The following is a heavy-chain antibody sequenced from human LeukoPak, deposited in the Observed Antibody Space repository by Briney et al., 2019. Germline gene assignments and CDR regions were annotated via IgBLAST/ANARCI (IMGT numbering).Heavy chain of an antibody. CDR2: ISYDGSNK. V-gene: IGHV3-30*04. Sequence: GRSLRLSCAASGFTFSSYAMHWVRQAPGKGLEWVAVISYDGSNKYYADSVKGRFTISRDNSKNTLYLQMNSLRAEDTAVYYCARPRAPDILTGYSGLGYWGQGTLVTVSS. D-gene: IGHD3-9*01. J-gene: IGHJ4*02. CDR1: GFTFSSYA. CDR3: ARPRAPDILTGYSGLGY.